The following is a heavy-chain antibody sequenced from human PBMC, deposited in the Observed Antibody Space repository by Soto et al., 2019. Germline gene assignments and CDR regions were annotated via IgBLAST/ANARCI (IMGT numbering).Heavy chain of an antibody. CDR3: ARLVLYQHWFAP. Sequence: SETLSLTCTVSGGSISSSSYYWGWIRQPPGKGLEWIGSIYYSGSTYYNPSLKSRVTISVDTSKNQFSLKLSSVTAADTAVYYCARLVLYQHWFAPWGQGTLVTGSS. CDR2: IYYSGST. CDR1: GGSISSSSYY. D-gene: IGHD2-2*02. J-gene: IGHJ5*02. V-gene: IGHV4-39*01.